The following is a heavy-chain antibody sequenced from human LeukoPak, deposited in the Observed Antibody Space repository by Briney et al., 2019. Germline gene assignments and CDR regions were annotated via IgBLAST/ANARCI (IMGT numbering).Heavy chain of an antibody. J-gene: IGHJ4*02. CDR1: GFTFSSYG. CDR2: IRYDGSNK. Sequence: GGSLRLSSAASGFTFSSYGMHWVRQAPGKGLEWVAFIRYDGSNKYYADSVKGRFTISRDNSKNTLYLEMNSLIPEDTALYYCAQPQEDDLWVPDYWGQGTLVTVSS. D-gene: IGHD3-3*01. CDR3: AQPQEDDLWVPDY. V-gene: IGHV3-30*02.